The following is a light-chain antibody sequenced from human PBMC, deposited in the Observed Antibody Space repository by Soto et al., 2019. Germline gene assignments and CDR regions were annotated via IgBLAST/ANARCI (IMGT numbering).Light chain of an antibody. CDR2: DAS. CDR1: QTISRW. Sequence: IQLTQTPSTLSASTGDEVTITCRASQTISRWLAWYQQKPGRAPKLLIYDASTLESGVPSRFSGSGSETEFTLTISRLQPDDFATYFCHSRAFGQGTRLEIK. J-gene: IGKJ5*01. CDR3: HSRA. V-gene: IGKV1-5*01.